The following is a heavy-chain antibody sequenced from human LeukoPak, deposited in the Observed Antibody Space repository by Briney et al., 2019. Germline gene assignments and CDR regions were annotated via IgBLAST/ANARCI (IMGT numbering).Heavy chain of an antibody. CDR1: GFTFSSYS. D-gene: IGHD3-22*01. CDR3: ARDYYDSSGYYTEYYFDY. J-gene: IGHJ4*02. Sequence: PGGSLRLSCAASGFTFSSYSMNWVRQAPGKGLEWVSYISSSSSTIYYADSVKGRFTISRDNAKNSLYLQMNSLRAEDTAVYYCARDYYDSSGYYTEYYFDYWGQGTLVTVSS. CDR2: ISSSSSTI. V-gene: IGHV3-48*01.